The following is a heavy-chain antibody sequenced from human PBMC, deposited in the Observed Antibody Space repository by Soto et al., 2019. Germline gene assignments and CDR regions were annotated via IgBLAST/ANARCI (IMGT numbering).Heavy chain of an antibody. CDR1: GGSISSGDYY. D-gene: IGHD2-15*01. Sequence: QVQLQESGPGLVKPSQTLSLTCTVSGGSISSGDYYWSWIRQPPGKGLEWIGYIDYSGSTYYNPSLKSRVTISVDTSTNQFSLKLSSVTAADTAVYYCARVLGYCSGGSCYVLDWFDPWGQGTLVTVSS. CDR2: IDYSGST. V-gene: IGHV4-30-4*01. CDR3: ARVLGYCSGGSCYVLDWFDP. J-gene: IGHJ5*02.